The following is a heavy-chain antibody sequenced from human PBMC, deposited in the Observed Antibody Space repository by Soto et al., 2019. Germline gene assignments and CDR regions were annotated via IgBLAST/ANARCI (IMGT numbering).Heavy chain of an antibody. D-gene: IGHD2-2*01. Sequence: SETLSLTCTVSGGSISSSSYYWGWIRQPPGKGLEWIGSMYYSGSTYFNPSLKSRVTISVDTSKNQLSLKLSSVTASDTAVYYCARNPYSAPYIVVVATSIVLDAFDIWGQGTMVTVSS. J-gene: IGHJ3*02. CDR1: GGSISSSSYY. CDR2: MYYSGST. V-gene: IGHV4-39*01. CDR3: ARNPYSAPYIVVVATSIVLDAFDI.